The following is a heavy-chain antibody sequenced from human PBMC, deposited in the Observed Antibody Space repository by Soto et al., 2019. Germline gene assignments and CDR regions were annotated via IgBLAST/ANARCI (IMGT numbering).Heavy chain of an antibody. J-gene: IGHJ6*02. D-gene: IGHD6-13*01. CDR3: ARPDSRRGMDV. CDR2: INAGNGNT. Sequence: ASVKVSCRASGYTFTSYAMHWVRQAPGQRLEWMGWINAGNGNTKYSQKFQGRVTITRDTSASTAYMELSSLRSEDTAVYYCARPDSRRGMDVWGQGTTVTVSS. V-gene: IGHV1-3*01. CDR1: GYTFTSYA.